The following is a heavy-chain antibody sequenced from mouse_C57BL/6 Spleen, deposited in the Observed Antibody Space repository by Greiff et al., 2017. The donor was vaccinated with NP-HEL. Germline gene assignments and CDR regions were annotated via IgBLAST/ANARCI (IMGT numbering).Heavy chain of an antibody. CDR2: INPNNGGT. CDR3: ARLSIYYDYDDYAMDY. CDR1: GYTFTDYY. J-gene: IGHJ4*01. D-gene: IGHD2-4*01. Sequence: EVQLQQSGPELVKPGASVKISCKASGYTFTDYYMNWVKQSHGKSLEWIGDINPNNGGTSYNQKFKGKATLTVDKSSSPAYMELRSLTSEDSAVYYCARLSIYYDYDDYAMDYWGQGTSVTVSS. V-gene: IGHV1-26*01.